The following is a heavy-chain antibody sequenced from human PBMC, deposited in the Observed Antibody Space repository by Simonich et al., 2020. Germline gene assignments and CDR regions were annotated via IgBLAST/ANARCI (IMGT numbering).Heavy chain of an antibody. Sequence: QVQLVQSGAEVKKPGASVKVSCKASGYTFTGYYMHGVRQAPGQGLEWMGWINPNSGGTNYAQKCQGRVTMTRDTSISTAYMELSRLRSDDTAVYYCASSKLATIDYWGQGTLVTVSS. CDR1: GYTFTGYY. CDR2: INPNSGGT. D-gene: IGHD5-12*01. CDR3: ASSKLATIDY. V-gene: IGHV1-2*02. J-gene: IGHJ4*02.